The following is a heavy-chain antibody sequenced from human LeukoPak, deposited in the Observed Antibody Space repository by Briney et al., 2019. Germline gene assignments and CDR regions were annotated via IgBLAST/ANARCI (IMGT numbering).Heavy chain of an antibody. CDR2: IIPIFGTL. V-gene: IGHV1-69*01. D-gene: IGHD2-2*01. J-gene: IGHJ4*02. CDR1: GGTFSTCG. Sequence: VKVSCKASGGTFSTCGFNWVRQAPGQGLEWLGEIIPIFGTLHYARKFQGRVTITAEESTSTAYMELSGLGSEDTAVYYCATDPLGHCSGANCYSRMEFDYWGQGTLVTVSS. CDR3: ATDPLGHCSGANCYSRMEFDY.